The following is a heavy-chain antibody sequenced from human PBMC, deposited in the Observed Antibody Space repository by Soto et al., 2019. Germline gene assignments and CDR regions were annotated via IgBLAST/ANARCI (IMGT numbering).Heavy chain of an antibody. V-gene: IGHV1-69*13. CDR1: GGTFSSYA. CDR2: IIPIFGTA. D-gene: IGHD6-19*01. CDR3: ARGVAVAGIYYYYCMDV. J-gene: IGHJ6*02. Sequence: GASVKVSCKASGGTFSSYAISWVRQAPGQGLEWMGGIIPIFGTANYAQKFQGRVTITADESTSTAYMELSSLRSEDTAVYYCARGVAVAGIYYYYCMDVWGQGTTVTVSS.